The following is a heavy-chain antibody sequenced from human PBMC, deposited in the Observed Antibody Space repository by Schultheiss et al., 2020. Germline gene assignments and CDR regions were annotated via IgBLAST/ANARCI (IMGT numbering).Heavy chain of an antibody. J-gene: IGHJ5*02. Sequence: GGSLRLSCAVPGLTIRTYAMVWVRQAPGKGLEWVSGISGDDTTDYADSVKGRFTISRDKSENTLYLQMNSLRAEDTAVYYCARGYLTANWFDPWGQGTLVTVSS. CDR3: ARGYLTANWFDP. CDR2: ISGDDTT. CDR1: GLTIRTYA. D-gene: IGHD1-26*01. V-gene: IGHV3-23*01.